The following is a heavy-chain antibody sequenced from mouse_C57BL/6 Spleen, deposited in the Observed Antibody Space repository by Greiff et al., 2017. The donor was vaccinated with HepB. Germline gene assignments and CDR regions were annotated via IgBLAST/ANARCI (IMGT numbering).Heavy chain of an antibody. Sequence: QVQLKQSGPELVKPGASVKISCKASGYAFSSSWMNWVKQRPGKGLEWIGRIYPGDGDTNYNGKFKGQATLTADKSSSTAYMQLSRLTSEDSAVYFCARSVPYWYFDVWGTGTTVTVSS. CDR1: GYAFSSSW. CDR3: ARSVPYWYFDV. V-gene: IGHV1-82*01. J-gene: IGHJ1*03. CDR2: IYPGDGDT.